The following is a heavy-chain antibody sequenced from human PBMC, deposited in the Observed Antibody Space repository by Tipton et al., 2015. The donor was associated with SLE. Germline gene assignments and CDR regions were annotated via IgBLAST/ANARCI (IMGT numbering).Heavy chain of an antibody. D-gene: IGHD1-1*01. CDR3: ARLGTGIFDD. J-gene: IGHJ4*02. CDR1: GGSFSGYY. V-gene: IGHV4-34*01. Sequence: TLSLTCAVYGGSFSGYYWSWIRQPPGKGLEWIGEINHSGSTNYNPSLKSRVTISVDTSKNQFSLKLSSVTAADTAVYYCARLGTGIFDDWGQGTLVTVSS. CDR2: INHSGST.